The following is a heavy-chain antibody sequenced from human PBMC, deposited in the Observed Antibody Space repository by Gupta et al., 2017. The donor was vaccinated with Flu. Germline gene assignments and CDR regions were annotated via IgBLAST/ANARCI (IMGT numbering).Heavy chain of an antibody. J-gene: IGHJ4*02. V-gene: IGHV3-13*01. CDR1: GFTFSSYD. D-gene: IGHD5-12*01. CDR3: VMGLGAYDTAWGYFDD. CDR2: IGTVGET. Sequence: EVQLVESGGGLVQPGGSLRLSCAGCGFTFSSYDMHWVRQATGKGLEWGSSIGTVGETFYTGAGKGRFTISRENANNAWDLQMSNLRAGETAVYYCVMGLGAYDTAWGYFDDWGPGTLVTVSS.